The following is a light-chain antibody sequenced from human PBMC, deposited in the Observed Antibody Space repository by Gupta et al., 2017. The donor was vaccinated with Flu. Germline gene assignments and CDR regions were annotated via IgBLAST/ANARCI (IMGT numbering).Light chain of an antibody. CDR1: SSDVGGYDY. CDR2: EVS. V-gene: IGLV2-14*01. Sequence: SALPQPASVSGSPAQSITISCTGTSSDVGGYDYVSWYQQHPGKAPELMIFEVSRRPSVITSRFSGSKSGNTASMTIAGLHAEDEAYYYCSSNTNTNTLVVFGGGTKLTVL. CDR3: SSNTNTNTLVV. J-gene: IGLJ3*02.